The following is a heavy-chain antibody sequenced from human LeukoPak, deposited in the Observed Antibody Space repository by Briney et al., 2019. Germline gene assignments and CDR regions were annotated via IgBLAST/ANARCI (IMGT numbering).Heavy chain of an antibody. Sequence: PGGSLRPSCVASGFIFGSYSMNWVRQAPGKGLEWISYITSDASTKSYADSVKGRFTISRDNSKLYLQMNSLRAEDTAVYYCARDRGAGGQQLVYWYFDLWGRGTLVTVSS. J-gene: IGHJ2*01. CDR3: ARDRGAGGQQLVYWYFDL. V-gene: IGHV3-48*01. D-gene: IGHD6-13*01. CDR1: GFIFGSYS. CDR2: ITSDASTK.